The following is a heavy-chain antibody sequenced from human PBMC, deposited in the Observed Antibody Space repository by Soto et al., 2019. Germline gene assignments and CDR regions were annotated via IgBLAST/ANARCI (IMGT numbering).Heavy chain of an antibody. V-gene: IGHV1-46*01. D-gene: IGHD3-22*01. CDR1: GYTFTSYY. CDR2: INPSGGST. CDR3: ARERSITMIVVVITTPPDYYYGMDV. Sequence: GASVKVSCKASGYTFTSYYMHWVRQAPGQGLEWMGIINPSGGSTSYAQKFQGRVTMTRDTSMSTVYMELSSLRSEDTAVYYCARERSITMIVVVITTPPDYYYGMDVWGQGTTVTVSS. J-gene: IGHJ6*02.